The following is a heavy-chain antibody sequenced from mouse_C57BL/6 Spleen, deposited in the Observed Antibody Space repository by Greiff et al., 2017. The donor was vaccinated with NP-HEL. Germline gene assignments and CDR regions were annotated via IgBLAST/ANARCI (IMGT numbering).Heavy chain of an antibody. Sequence: QVQLQQSGPELVKPGASVKISCKASGYAFSSSWMNWVKQRPGKGLEWIGRIYPGDGDTNYNGKFKGKATLTADKSSSTAYMQLSSLTSEDSAVYFCARRVYYYGSSPLDYWGQGTTLTVSS. CDR1: GYAFSSSW. CDR3: ARRVYYYGSSPLDY. J-gene: IGHJ2*01. CDR2: IYPGDGDT. D-gene: IGHD1-1*01. V-gene: IGHV1-82*01.